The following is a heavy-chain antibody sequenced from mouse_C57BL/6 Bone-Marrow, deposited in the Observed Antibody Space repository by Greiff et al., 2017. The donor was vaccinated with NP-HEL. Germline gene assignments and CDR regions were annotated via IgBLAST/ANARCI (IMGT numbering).Heavy chain of an antibody. V-gene: IGHV14-4*01. J-gene: IGHJ4*01. D-gene: IGHD1-1*01. CDR1: GFNIKDDY. CDR2: IDPENGDT. CDR3: TTGGSSPYAMDY. Sequence: EVQLQQSGAELVRPGASVKLSCTVSGFNIKDDYMHWVKQRPEQGLEWIGWIDPENGDTAYASKFQGKATITADTSSNTAYLQLSSLTSEDTAVDYCTTGGSSPYAMDYGGQGTSVTVSS.